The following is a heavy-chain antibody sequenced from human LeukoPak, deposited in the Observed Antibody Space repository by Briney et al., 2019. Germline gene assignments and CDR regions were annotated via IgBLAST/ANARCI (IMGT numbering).Heavy chain of an antibody. CDR2: IYYSGST. V-gene: IGHV4-59*01. CDR1: GGSISSYY. J-gene: IGHJ4*02. CDR3: ARAEGQTFDY. Sequence: SETLSLTCTVSGGSISSYYWSWIRQPPGKGLEWIGYIYYSGSTNYNPSPKSRVTISVDTSKNQFSLKLSSVTAADTAVYYCARAEGQTFDYWGQGTLVTVSS.